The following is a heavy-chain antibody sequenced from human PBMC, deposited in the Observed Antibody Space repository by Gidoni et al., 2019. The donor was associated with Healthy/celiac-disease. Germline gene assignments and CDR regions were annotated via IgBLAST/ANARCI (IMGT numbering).Heavy chain of an antibody. V-gene: IGHV3-33*01. J-gene: IGHJ4*02. CDR3: AREHSGGSGFDY. CDR1: GFTFSSYG. Sequence: QVQLVESGGGVVQPGRSLRLSCAASGFTFSSYGMHWVRQAPGKGLEWVAVIWYDGSNKYYADSVKGRFTISRDNSKNTLYLQMNSLRAEDTAVYYCAREHSGGSGFDYWGQGTLVTVSS. D-gene: IGHD2-15*01. CDR2: IWYDGSNK.